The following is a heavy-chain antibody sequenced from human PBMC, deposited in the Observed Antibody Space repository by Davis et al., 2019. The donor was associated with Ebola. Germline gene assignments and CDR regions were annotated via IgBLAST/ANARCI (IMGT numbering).Heavy chain of an antibody. CDR2: INSDGSST. CDR1: GFTFSSYW. Sequence: GESLKISCAASGFTFSSYWMHWVRQAPGKGLVWVSRINSDGSSTSYADSVKGRFTISRDNAKNSLYLQMNSLRAEDTAVYYCARGLFGYFDYWGQGTLVTVSS. D-gene: IGHD3-10*01. V-gene: IGHV3-74*01. CDR3: ARGLFGYFDY. J-gene: IGHJ4*02.